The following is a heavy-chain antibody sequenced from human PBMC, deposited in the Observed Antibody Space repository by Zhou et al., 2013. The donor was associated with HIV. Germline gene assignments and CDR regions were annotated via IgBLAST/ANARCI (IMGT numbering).Heavy chain of an antibody. CDR1: GHIFTNGG. CDR2: TSSSNGKS. CDR3: ARHRRYGDNSYAFDI. J-gene: IGHJ3*02. V-gene: IGHV1-8*01. Sequence: QVNLEQSGADVKKPGASMKVSCKASGHIFTNGGINWVRQAPGQGLEWVGWTSSSNGKSNVAKKFQDRVTITRNTSINTAYMELSSLRSEDTGVYYCARHRRYGDNSYAFDIWGQGTMVTVSS. D-gene: IGHD2-21*01.